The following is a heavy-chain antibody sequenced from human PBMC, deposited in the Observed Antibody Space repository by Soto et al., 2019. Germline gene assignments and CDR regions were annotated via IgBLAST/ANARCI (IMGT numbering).Heavy chain of an antibody. CDR3: AKDLGVVVAASYDAFHI. CDR1: GFTFSSYA. V-gene: IGHV3-23*01. CDR2: ISGSGGST. D-gene: IGHD2-15*01. J-gene: IGHJ3*02. Sequence: EVQLLESGGGLVQPGGSLRLSCAASGFTFSSYAMSWVRQAPGKGLEWVSAISGSGGSTYYADSVKGRFTISRDKSKNTLYLSRYSLRAQDTAVYYCAKDLGVVVAASYDAFHIWGQGTMVTVSS.